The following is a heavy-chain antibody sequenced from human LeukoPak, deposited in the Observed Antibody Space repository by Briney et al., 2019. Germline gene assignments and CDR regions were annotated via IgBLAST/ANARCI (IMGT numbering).Heavy chain of an antibody. CDR2: ISGSGGNT. D-gene: IGHD4-17*01. CDR1: GFAFSGFA. J-gene: IGHJ4*02. Sequence: GGSLRLSCSASGFAFSGFAMGWVRQAPGKGLEWVSSISGSGGNTYYADSVEGRFTVSRDNSKNTLYLPMYSLRAEDTALYYCARGRGGDYVPSRFDYWGQGTLVTVSS. V-gene: IGHV3-23*01. CDR3: ARGRGGDYVPSRFDY.